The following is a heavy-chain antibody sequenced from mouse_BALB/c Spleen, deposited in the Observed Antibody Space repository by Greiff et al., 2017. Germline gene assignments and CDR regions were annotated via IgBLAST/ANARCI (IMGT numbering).Heavy chain of an antibody. V-gene: IGHV5-9-4*01. Sequence: EVNVVESGGGLVKPGGSLKLSCAASGFTFSSYAMSWVRQSPEKRLEWVAEISSGGSYTYYPDTVTGRFTISRDNAKNTLYLEMSSLRSEDTAMYYCARDSSMFYAMDYWGQGTSVTVSS. CDR2: ISSGGSYT. CDR3: ARDSSMFYAMDY. CDR1: GFTFSSYA. J-gene: IGHJ4*01. D-gene: IGHD2-1*01.